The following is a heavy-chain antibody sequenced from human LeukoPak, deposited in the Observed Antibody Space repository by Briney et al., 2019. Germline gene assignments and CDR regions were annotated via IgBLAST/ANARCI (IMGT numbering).Heavy chain of an antibody. V-gene: IGHV4-39*01. Sequence: PSETLSLTCTVSGGSISSSSYYWGWIRQPPGKGLEWIGSLYFNGGTYYNSSLRSRATISVDKSRNQFSLELTSVTAADTAVYYCATPVLEAGRQDCWGQGTLVTVSS. J-gene: IGHJ4*02. CDR3: ATPVLEAGRQDC. CDR1: GGSISSSSYY. CDR2: LYFNGGT. D-gene: IGHD6-6*01.